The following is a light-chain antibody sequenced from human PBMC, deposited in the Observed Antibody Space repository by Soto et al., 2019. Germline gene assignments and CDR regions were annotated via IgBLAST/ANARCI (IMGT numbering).Light chain of an antibody. Sequence: DIQMTQSPSTLSASVGDRVTITCRASQSISVWLAWYQQKAGKAPNLLIYKASRLESGVPSRFSGSGSETEFTLTISGLQPGDAATEYCQQYNSYSPTVGQGTKVEVK. CDR3: QQYNSYSPT. J-gene: IGKJ1*01. CDR2: KAS. CDR1: QSISVW. V-gene: IGKV1-5*03.